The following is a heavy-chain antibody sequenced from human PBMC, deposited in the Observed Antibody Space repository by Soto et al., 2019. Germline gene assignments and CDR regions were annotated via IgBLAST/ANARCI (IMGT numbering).Heavy chain of an antibody. V-gene: IGHV3-30*18. CDR1: GFTFSSYG. Sequence: QVQLVESGGGVVQPGRSLRLSCAASGFTFSSYGMHWVRQAPGKGLEWVAVISDDGSNEYYADSVKGRFTISRDNSKNTLDLQMNSPRAEDTAVYYCAKDLGQWLGYYYYGMDVWGQGTTVTVSS. D-gene: IGHD6-19*01. CDR3: AKDLGQWLGYYYYGMDV. J-gene: IGHJ6*02. CDR2: ISDDGSNE.